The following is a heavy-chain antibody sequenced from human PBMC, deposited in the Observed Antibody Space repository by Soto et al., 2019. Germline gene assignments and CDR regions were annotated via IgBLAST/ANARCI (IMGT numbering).Heavy chain of an antibody. CDR3: ARDRGYCSSTSCYRAAFDI. CDR1: GGTFSSYA. V-gene: IGHV1-69*01. Sequence: QVQLVQSGAEVKKPGSSVKVSCKASGGTFSSYAISWVRQAPGQGLEWMGGIIPIFGTANYAQKFQGRVRLTADESTSTAYMELSSLRYEDTAVYYCARDRGYCSSTSCYRAAFDIWGQGTMVTVSS. J-gene: IGHJ3*02. CDR2: IIPIFGTA. D-gene: IGHD2-2*01.